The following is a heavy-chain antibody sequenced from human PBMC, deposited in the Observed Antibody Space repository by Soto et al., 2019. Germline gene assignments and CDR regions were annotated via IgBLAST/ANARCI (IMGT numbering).Heavy chain of an antibody. D-gene: IGHD3-3*01. J-gene: IGHJ6*03. Sequence: EVQLVESGGGLIQAGGSLKLSCAASGFTFSGSAMHWVRQASGKGLEWVVRIRSKGNNYATAYGASLKGRFTISRDDSKNTAYLQMNRLNTEDTAVYYCSRQASDFWSGKPQYYMDVWGKGTTVTVSS. CDR2: IRSKGNNYAT. CDR3: SRQASDFWSGKPQYYMDV. V-gene: IGHV3-73*01. CDR1: GFTFSGSA.